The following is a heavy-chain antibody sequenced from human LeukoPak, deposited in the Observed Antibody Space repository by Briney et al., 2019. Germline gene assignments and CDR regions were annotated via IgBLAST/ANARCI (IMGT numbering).Heavy chain of an antibody. Sequence: SETLSLTCTVSGGSISSYYWSWVRQPPGKGLEWIGYIYYSGYTNYNPSLKSRVTISVDTSKNQFSLKLSSVAAADTAVYYCARTTMVRGTYYMDVWGKGTTVTISS. D-gene: IGHD3-10*01. CDR1: GGSISSYY. CDR3: ARTTMVRGTYYMDV. CDR2: IYYSGYT. V-gene: IGHV4-59*01. J-gene: IGHJ6*03.